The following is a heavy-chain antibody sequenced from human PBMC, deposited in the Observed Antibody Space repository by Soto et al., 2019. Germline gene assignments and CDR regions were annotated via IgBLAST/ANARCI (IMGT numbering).Heavy chain of an antibody. Sequence: QVQLQESGPGLVKPSETLSLTCTVSGGSISSYYWSWIRQPPGKGLEWIGYIYYRGSTNYNPSLKSRVTISVDTSKNQFSLKLSSVTAADTAVYYCARERGVVVVAATEWYFDLWGRGTLVTVSS. CDR3: ARERGVVVVAATEWYFDL. CDR2: IYYRGST. D-gene: IGHD2-15*01. J-gene: IGHJ2*01. CDR1: GGSISSYY. V-gene: IGHV4-59*01.